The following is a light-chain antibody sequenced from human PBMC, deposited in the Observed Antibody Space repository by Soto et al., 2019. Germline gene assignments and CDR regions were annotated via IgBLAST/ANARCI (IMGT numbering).Light chain of an antibody. CDR1: QGISSY. V-gene: IGKV1-9*01. CDR3: QQLNSYLPMYT. J-gene: IGKJ2*01. Sequence: DIQLTQSPSFLPASVGDRVTITCRASQGISSYLAWYQQKPGKAPKLLIYAASTLQSGVPSRFSGSGSGTEFTLTISSLQPEDFATYYCQQLNSYLPMYTFGQGTKVDIK. CDR2: AAS.